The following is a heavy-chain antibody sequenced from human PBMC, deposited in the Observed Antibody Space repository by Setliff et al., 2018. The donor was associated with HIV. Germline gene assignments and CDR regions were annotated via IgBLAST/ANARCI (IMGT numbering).Heavy chain of an antibody. J-gene: IGHJ4*02. Sequence: SETLSLTCVVSDDSFTNYDWTWIRQSPGKALQWIGSISSTGTTNYSPSLRSRVTISIETSNTRFSLWLRSVTASDTATYYCARLGRAIDDGGSSVRLDFWGQGVLVTAPQ. CDR3: ARLGRAIDDGGSSVRLDF. CDR2: ISSTGTT. D-gene: IGHD2-15*01. V-gene: IGHV4-4*08. CDR1: DDSFTNYD.